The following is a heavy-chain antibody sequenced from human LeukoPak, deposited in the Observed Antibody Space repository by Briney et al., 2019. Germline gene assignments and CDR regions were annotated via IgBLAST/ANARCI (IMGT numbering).Heavy chain of an antibody. J-gene: IGHJ4*02. CDR1: GGSVSNYY. CDR3: ARLRRHSSDWYADDY. V-gene: IGHV4-4*07. CDR2: ISISDGT. Sequence: SETLSLTCTVSGGSVSNYYWSWIRQSAGKGLEWIGRISISDGTNFNPSLKSRVSMSVDASRNQFSLKLTSVTAADTAVHYCARLRRHSSDWYADDYWGQGTLVTVSS. D-gene: IGHD6-19*01.